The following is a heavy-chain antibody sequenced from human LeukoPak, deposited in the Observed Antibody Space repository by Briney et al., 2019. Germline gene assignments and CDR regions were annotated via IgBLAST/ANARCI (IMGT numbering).Heavy chain of an antibody. CDR3: ARAPKIRSTYYDFWSGIDY. J-gene: IGHJ4*02. CDR2: INPSGGST. CDR1: GYTFTSYY. Sequence: ASVKVSCKASGYTFTSYYMHWVRQAPGQGLEWMGIINPSGGSTSYAQKFQGRVTMTGDTSTSTVYMELSSLRSEDTAVYYCARAPKIRSTYYDFWSGIDYWGQGTLVTVSS. D-gene: IGHD3-3*01. V-gene: IGHV1-46*03.